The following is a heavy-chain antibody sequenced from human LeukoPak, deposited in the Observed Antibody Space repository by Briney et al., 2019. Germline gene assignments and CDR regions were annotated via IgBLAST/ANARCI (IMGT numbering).Heavy chain of an antibody. Sequence: GGSLRLSCAASGFTFSSYAMHWVRQAPGKGLEWVAVISYDGSNKYYADSVKGRFTISRDNSKSTLYLQMNSLRAEDTAVYYCAREGDGMDVWGQGTTVTVSS. CDR2: ISYDGSNK. CDR3: AREGDGMDV. CDR1: GFTFSSYA. J-gene: IGHJ6*02. V-gene: IGHV3-30-3*01.